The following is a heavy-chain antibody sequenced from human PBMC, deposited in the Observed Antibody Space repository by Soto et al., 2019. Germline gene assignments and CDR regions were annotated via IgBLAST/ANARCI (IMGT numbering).Heavy chain of an antibody. J-gene: IGHJ5*02. CDR2: ISAYNGNT. CDR1: GYTFTSYG. V-gene: IGHV1-18*01. CDR3: ARHIKGLQLWLGWFDP. D-gene: IGHD5-18*01. Sequence: QVQLVQSGAEVKKPGASVKVSCKASGYTFTSYGISWVRQAPGQGLEWMGWISAYNGNTNYAQKLQGRVTMTTDTCSSTAYMELRSLRSDDTAVYYCARHIKGLQLWLGWFDPWGQGTLVTVSS.